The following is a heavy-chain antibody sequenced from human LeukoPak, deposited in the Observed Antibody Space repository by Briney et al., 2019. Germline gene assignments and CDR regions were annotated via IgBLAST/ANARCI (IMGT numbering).Heavy chain of an antibody. CDR2: IKEDESQE. CDR1: GFSFSDSW. Sequence: GGSLRLSCAASGFSFSDSWMSWVRQAPGKGPEWVANIKEDESQEHYADSVKGRFTVSRGNAKNSLFLQMNSLRVEDTAVYYCATYKNWVAGDVWGQGTTVSVSS. V-gene: IGHV3-7*01. J-gene: IGHJ6*02. D-gene: IGHD7-27*01. CDR3: ATYKNWVAGDV.